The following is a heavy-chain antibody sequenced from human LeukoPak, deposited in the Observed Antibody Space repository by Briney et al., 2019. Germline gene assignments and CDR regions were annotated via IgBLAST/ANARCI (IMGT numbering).Heavy chain of an antibody. CDR1: GLTFNKSW. CDR2: INNDGSGT. D-gene: IGHD3-16*01. CDR3: ARVSGLGLNEYLLH. V-gene: IGHV3-74*01. J-gene: IGHJ1*01. Sequence: GGSLRLSCAASGLTFNKSWMHWVRQGPGKGLEWASRINNDGSGTSYAGSVKGRFTISRDNAKNTLYPQMNSLRADDTAVYFCARVSGLGLNEYLLHWGQGALVTVSS.